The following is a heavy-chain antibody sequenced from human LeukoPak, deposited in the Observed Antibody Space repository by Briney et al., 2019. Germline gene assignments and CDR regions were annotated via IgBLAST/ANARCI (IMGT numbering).Heavy chain of an antibody. V-gene: IGHV4-59*01. CDR1: GGSISSYY. D-gene: IGHD5-12*01. J-gene: IGHJ3*02. CDR2: IYYSGST. CDR3: ARGAYGGYDRAQRDI. Sequence: SETLSLTCTVSGGSISSYYWSWIRQPPGKGLEWIGYIYYSGSTNYNPSLKSRVTISVDTSKNQFSLNLSSVTAADTAVYYCARGAYGGYDRAQRDIWGQGTMVTVSS.